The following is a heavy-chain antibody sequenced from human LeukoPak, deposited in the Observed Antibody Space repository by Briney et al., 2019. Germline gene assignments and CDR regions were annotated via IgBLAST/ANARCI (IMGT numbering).Heavy chain of an antibody. J-gene: IGHJ4*02. CDR3: ARDREVGREAIFDY. Sequence: ASVKVSCKASGGTFSSYAISWVRQAPGQGLEWMGGIIPIFGTANYARKFQGRVTITADESTSTAYMELSSLRSEDTAVYYCARDREVGREAIFDYWGQGTLVTVSS. CDR1: GGTFSSYA. CDR2: IIPIFGTA. D-gene: IGHD1-26*01. V-gene: IGHV1-69*13.